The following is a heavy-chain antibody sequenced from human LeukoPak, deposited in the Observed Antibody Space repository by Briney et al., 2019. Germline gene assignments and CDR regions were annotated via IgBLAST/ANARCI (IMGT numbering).Heavy chain of an antibody. CDR2: ISWNSGSI. Sequence: PGGSLRLSRAASGFTFDDYAMHWVRQAPGKGLEWVSGISWNSGSIGYADSVKGRFTISRDNAKNSLYLQMNSLRAEDTALYYCAKDFGVATINYYFDYWGQGTLVTVSS. J-gene: IGHJ4*02. CDR1: GFTFDDYA. V-gene: IGHV3-9*01. D-gene: IGHD5-12*01. CDR3: AKDFGVATINYYFDY.